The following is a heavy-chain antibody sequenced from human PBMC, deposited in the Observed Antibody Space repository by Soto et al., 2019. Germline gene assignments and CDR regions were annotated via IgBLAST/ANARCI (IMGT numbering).Heavy chain of an antibody. V-gene: IGHV3-33*06. D-gene: IGHD2-21*01. CDR2: IWYDGSNE. Sequence: QVQLVESGGGVVQPGRSLRLSCAASGFSFSSYGIHWVRQAPGKGLEWVAVIWYDGSNEYYADSVKGRFSISRDNSESTGFLKRNSVGAEDTDVYYGAKDRGGGAVVPDYWGQGTLVTVSS. CDR1: GFSFSSYG. CDR3: AKDRGGGAVVPDY. J-gene: IGHJ4*02.